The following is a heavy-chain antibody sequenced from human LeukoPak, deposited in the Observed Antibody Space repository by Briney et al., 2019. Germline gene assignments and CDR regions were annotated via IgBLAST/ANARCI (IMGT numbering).Heavy chain of an antibody. D-gene: IGHD3-10*01. CDR3: ARSPVGVRKKHDF. Sequence: ASVKVSCKASGYTFTSHDINWVRQATGQGLEWMGWMNPTSGHTGYAQKFQGRVTMTRDTSISTAYMELNSLTSEDTAVYYCARSPVGVRKKHDFWGQGTLVIVSS. J-gene: IGHJ4*02. CDR2: MNPTSGHT. CDR1: GYTFTSHD. V-gene: IGHV1-8*01.